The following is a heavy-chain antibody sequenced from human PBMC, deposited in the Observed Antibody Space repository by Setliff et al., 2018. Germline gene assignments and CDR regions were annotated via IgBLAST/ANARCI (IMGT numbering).Heavy chain of an antibody. CDR3: ARGAKWGDFLNYFDY. V-gene: IGHV4-31*03. J-gene: IGHJ4*02. Sequence: SETLSLTCTVSGDSISNGRIYWSWLRQRPGKGLEWIGYIYDTGSTSFNPSLRSRPALALDTSENQFSLTLTSVTAADTAVYYCARGAKWGDFLNYFDYWGQGALVTVSS. CDR2: IYDTGST. D-gene: IGHD1-26*01. CDR1: GDSISNGRIY.